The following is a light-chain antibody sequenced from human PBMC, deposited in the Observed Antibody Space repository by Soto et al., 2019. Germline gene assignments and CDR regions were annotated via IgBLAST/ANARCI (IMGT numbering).Light chain of an antibody. V-gene: IGLV2-14*01. CDR2: DVS. CDR3: ISYTSSSTLVV. CDR1: SSDVGGYNY. J-gene: IGLJ2*01. Sequence: QSALTQPASVSGSPGQSITISCTGTSSDVGGYNYVSWYQQHPGKAPKLMIYDVSNRPSGVSNRFSGSKSGNTASLTISGLPAEDEDDYNCISYTSSSTLVVFGGGTKLTVL.